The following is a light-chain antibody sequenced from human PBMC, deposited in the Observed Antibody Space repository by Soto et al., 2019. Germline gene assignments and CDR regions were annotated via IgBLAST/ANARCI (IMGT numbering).Light chain of an antibody. CDR3: CSYAGGSTYV. CDR2: EGT. CDR1: SSDVGSYNL. Sequence: QSVLTQPASVSGSPGQSITISCTGTSSDVGSYNLVSWYQHHPGKAPKCRIYEGTKRPSGVSSRFSGSKSRNTASLTISGLQAEDEAYYYCCSYAGGSTYVFGTGTKVTAL. J-gene: IGLJ1*01. V-gene: IGLV2-23*01.